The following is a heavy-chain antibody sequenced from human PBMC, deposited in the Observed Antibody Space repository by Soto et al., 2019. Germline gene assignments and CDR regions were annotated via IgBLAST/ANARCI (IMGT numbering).Heavy chain of an antibody. D-gene: IGHD2-8*01. J-gene: IGHJ6*02. CDR3: ARPQPSGVSNYYYKYGMDV. V-gene: IGHV4-61*08. CDR1: GGSVSSGDYF. CDR2: IYYSGST. Sequence: SETLSLTCTVSGGSVSSGDYFWSWLRQSPGKRLEWIAYIYYSGSTNYNPSLKSRVTMARDTSTSTVYMELSSLRSEDTAVYYCARPQPSGVSNYYYKYGMDVWGQGTTVTVSS.